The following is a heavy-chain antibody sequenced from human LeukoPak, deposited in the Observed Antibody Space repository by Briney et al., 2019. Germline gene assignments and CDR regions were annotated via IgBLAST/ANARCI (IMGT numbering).Heavy chain of an antibody. J-gene: IGHJ5*02. CDR2: INPSGGST. Sequence: ASVKVSCKASGYTFTSYYMHWVRQAPGQGLEWMGIINPSGGSTSYAQKFQGRVTMTRDTSTSTVYMELGSLRSEDTAVYYCARGILPYYYDSSGYYYNWFDPWGQGTLVTVSS. V-gene: IGHV1-46*01. CDR3: ARGILPYYYDSSGYYYNWFDP. D-gene: IGHD3-22*01. CDR1: GYTFTSYY.